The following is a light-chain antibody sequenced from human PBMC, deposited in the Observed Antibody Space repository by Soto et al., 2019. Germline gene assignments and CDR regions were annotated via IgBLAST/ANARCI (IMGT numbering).Light chain of an antibody. V-gene: IGLV2-14*01. Sequence: QSALTQPASVSGSPGQSITISCTGTSSDVGGYKYVSWYQQHPGKAPKLMIYEVSNRPSGVSNRFSGSKSGNTASLTISGLQAEDEADYYCDSYTSSRTLDVFGTGTKGTVL. CDR2: EVS. CDR3: DSYTSSRTLDV. CDR1: SSDVGGYKY. J-gene: IGLJ1*01.